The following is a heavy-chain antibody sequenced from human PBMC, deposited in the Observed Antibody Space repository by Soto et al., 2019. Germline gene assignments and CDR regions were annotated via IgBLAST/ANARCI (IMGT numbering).Heavy chain of an antibody. V-gene: IGHV1-18*01. CDR3: ARHRGPFIVGPLSSYYLDY. Sequence: ASVKVSCKTSGYTFTHFGISWVRQAPGQGLEWMGCISAFTGNTNYPQKLQGRVSMTTDRHTNTAYMELRSLRFDDTAGYYCARHRGPFIVGPLSSYYLDYWGQGSLVTVSS. J-gene: IGHJ4*02. CDR1: GYTFTHFG. D-gene: IGHD1-26*01. CDR2: ISAFTGNT.